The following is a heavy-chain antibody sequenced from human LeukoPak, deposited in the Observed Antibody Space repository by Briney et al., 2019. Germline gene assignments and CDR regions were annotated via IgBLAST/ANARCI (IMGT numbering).Heavy chain of an antibody. D-gene: IGHD6-19*01. CDR2: IKQDGSEK. J-gene: IGHJ4*02. CDR1: GFTLSGLW. Sequence: GGSLRLSCVASGFTLSGLWMNWVRQAPGKGLEWGANIKQDGSEKNYVDSVKGRFTISRDNAKNSVYLQMNSLRGEDTAVYYCVGGYGWLPDYWGQGTLVTVSS. CDR3: VGGYGWLPDY. V-gene: IGHV3-7*04.